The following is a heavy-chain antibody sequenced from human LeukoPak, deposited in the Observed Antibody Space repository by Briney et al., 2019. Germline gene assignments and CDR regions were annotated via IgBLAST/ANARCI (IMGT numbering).Heavy chain of an antibody. J-gene: IGHJ4*02. D-gene: IGHD6-6*01. CDR3: ARDFGEYSSSFHPFRC. Sequence: PGGSLRLSCAASGFTFSSYGMHWVRQAPGKGLEWVAVIWYDGSNKYYADSVKGRFTISRDNSKNTLYLQMNSLRAEDTAVYYCARDFGEYSSSFHPFRCWGQGTLVTVSS. CDR1: GFTFSSYG. CDR2: IWYDGSNK. V-gene: IGHV3-33*01.